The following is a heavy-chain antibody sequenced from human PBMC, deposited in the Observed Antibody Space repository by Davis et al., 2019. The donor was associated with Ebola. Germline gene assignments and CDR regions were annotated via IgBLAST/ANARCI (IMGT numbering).Heavy chain of an antibody. CDR1: GFTFSSYS. D-gene: IGHD4-17*01. CDR3: AKVTGWDYGP. CDR2: ISSSSSYI. V-gene: IGHV3-21*01. Sequence: GGSLRLSCAASGFTFSSYSMNWVRQAPGQGLEWVSSISSSSSYIYYADSVKGRFTISRDNSKNTLYLQMNSLRAEDTAVYYCAKVTGWDYGPWGQGTLVTVSS. J-gene: IGHJ4*02.